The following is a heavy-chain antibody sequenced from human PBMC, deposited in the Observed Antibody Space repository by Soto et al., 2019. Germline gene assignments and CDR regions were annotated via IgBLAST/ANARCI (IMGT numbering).Heavy chain of an antibody. CDR3: ARGIAAAGTNWFDP. V-gene: IGHV3-21*01. CDR1: GFTFSSYS. Sequence: EVQLVESGGGLVKPGGSLRLSCVASGFTFSSYSMNWVRQAPGKGLEWVSSISSSSSYIYYADSVKGRFTISRDNAKNSLYLQMNSLRAEDTAVYYCARGIAAAGTNWFDPWGQGTLVTVSS. D-gene: IGHD6-13*01. J-gene: IGHJ5*02. CDR2: ISSSSSYI.